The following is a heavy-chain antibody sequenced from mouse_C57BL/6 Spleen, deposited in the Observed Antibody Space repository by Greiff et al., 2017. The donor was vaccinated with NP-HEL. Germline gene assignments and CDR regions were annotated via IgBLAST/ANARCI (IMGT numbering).Heavy chain of an antibody. J-gene: IGHJ4*01. CDR3: ARGSGPYYYAMDY. CDR1: GYTFTGYW. CDR2: ILPGSGST. V-gene: IGHV1-9*01. Sequence: QVQLQQSGAELMKPGASVKLSCKATGYTFTGYWIEWVKQRPGHGLEWIGEILPGSGSTNYNEKFKGKATFTADTSSNTAYMQLNSLTTEDSAIYYCARGSGPYYYAMDYWGQGTSVTVSS. D-gene: IGHD3-2*02.